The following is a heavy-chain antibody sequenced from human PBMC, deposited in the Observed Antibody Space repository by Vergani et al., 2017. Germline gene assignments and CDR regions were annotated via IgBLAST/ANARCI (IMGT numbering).Heavy chain of an antibody. V-gene: IGHV1-69*01. J-gene: IGHJ3*02. Sequence: VQLVESGGGLVKPGSSVKVSCKASGGTFSSYAISWVRQAPGQGLEWMGGIIPIFGTANYAQKFQGRVTITADESTSTAYMELSSLRSEDTAVYYCARDRDYCTSGGSCYSRLALDIWGQGTMVTVSS. CDR3: ARDRDYCTSGGSCYSRLALDI. CDR2: IIPIFGTA. D-gene: IGHD2-15*01. CDR1: GGTFSSYA.